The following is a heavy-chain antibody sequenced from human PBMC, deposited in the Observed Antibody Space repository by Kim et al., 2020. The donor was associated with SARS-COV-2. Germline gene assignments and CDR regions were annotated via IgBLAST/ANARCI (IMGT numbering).Heavy chain of an antibody. D-gene: IGHD3-3*02. CDR3: ARVSGKGHIFGVVIIPGSMDV. CDR1: GGSISSYY. Sequence: SETLSLTCTVSGGSISSYYWSWIRQPPGKGLEWIGYIYYSGSTNYNPSLKSRVTISVDTSKNQFSLKLSSVTAADTAVYYCARVSGKGHIFGVVIIPGSMDVGGQGTTVPSP. CDR2: IYYSGST. J-gene: IGHJ6*02. V-gene: IGHV4-59*13.